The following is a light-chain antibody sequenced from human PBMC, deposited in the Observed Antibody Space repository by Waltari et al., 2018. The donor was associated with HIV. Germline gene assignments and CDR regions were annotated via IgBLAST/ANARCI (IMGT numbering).Light chain of an antibody. J-gene: IGLJ1*01. V-gene: IGLV1-47*01. Sequence: QSVLTQPPSASGTPGQRVTISCSGSSSNIGINNVYWYQQLPGTAPKLLLRAADRFSGYKSGTSASLAISGLRPEDEADYYCAAWDDSLNGYVFGTGTKVTVL. CDR3: AAWDDSLNGYV. CDR1: SSNIGINN.